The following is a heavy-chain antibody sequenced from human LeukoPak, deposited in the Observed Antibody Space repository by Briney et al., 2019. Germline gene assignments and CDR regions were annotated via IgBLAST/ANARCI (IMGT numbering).Heavy chain of an antibody. CDR1: GFTFSDYY. D-gene: IGHD3-22*01. J-gene: IGHJ4*02. Sequence: GGSLRLSCAASGFTFSDYYMSWIRQAPGKGLEWVSYISSSSSTIYYADSVKGRFTISRDNAKNSLYLQMNSLRAEDTAVYYCATDSSGFPSDYWGQGTLVTVSS. CDR3: ATDSSGFPSDY. CDR2: ISSSSSTI. V-gene: IGHV3-11*04.